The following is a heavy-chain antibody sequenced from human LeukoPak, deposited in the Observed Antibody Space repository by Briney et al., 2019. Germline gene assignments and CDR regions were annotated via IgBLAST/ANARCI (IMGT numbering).Heavy chain of an antibody. D-gene: IGHD6-19*01. CDR1: GFTFSSYG. J-gene: IGHJ4*02. V-gene: IGHV3-30*18. CDR3: AKDLRLGVAGGDYYFDY. CDR2: ISYDGSNK. Sequence: PGGSLRLSCAASGFTFSSYGMHWVRQAPGKGLEWVAVISYDGSNKYYADSVKGRFTISRDNSKNTLYLQMNSLRAEDTAVYYCAKDLRLGVAGGDYYFDYWGQGTLVTVSS.